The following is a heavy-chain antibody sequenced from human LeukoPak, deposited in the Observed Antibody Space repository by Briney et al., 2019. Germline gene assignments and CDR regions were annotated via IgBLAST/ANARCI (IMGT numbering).Heavy chain of an antibody. Sequence: SLXLSCAASGFTFSSYWMHWVRQAPGKGLVWVSRINSDGSSTSYADSVKGRFTISRDNAKNTLYLQMNSLRAEDTAVYYCAREGERWLQLPFDYWGQGTLVTVSS. CDR2: INSDGSST. J-gene: IGHJ4*02. CDR1: GFTFSSYW. CDR3: AREGERWLQLPFDY. D-gene: IGHD5-24*01. V-gene: IGHV3-74*01.